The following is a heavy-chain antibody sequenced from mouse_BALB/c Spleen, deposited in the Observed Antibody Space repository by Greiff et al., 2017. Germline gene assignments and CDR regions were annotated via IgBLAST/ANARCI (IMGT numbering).Heavy chain of an antibody. V-gene: IGHV5-9-3*01. J-gene: IGHJ3*01. CDR1: GFTFSSYA. CDR3: TTPRAY. CDR2: FSSGCSYT. Sequence: EVKVVESGGGLVKPGGSLNPPCAASGFTFSSYALSWVRQTPEKRLPWVATFSSGCSYTYYPDSVKGRITISGDNAKNALYLQMSSLRSEDTTVYDCTTPRAYWGLGTLVTGSA.